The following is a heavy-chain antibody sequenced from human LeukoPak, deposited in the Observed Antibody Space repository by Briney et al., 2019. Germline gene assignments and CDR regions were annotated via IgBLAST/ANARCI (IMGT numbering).Heavy chain of an antibody. J-gene: IGHJ4*02. CDR1: GGSFSGYY. CDR3: ARGIGRTYSSSWYRDY. Sequence: PSETLSLTCAVYGGSFSGYYWSWIRQPPGKGLEWIGEINNSGSTNYNPSLKSRVAISADAFNNQFYLMLSSVTAEDTAVYYCARGIGRTYSSSWYRDYWGQGTLVTVSS. CDR2: INNSGST. D-gene: IGHD6-13*01. V-gene: IGHV4-34*01.